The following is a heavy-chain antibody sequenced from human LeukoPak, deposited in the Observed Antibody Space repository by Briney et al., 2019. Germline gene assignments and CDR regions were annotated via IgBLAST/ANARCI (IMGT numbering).Heavy chain of an antibody. CDR1: GGTFSSYA. CDR3: ARAVYDILTANYYYYGMDV. J-gene: IGHJ6*02. Sequence: SVKVSCKASGGTFSSYAISWVRQAPGQGLEWMGGIIPIFGTANYAQKFQGRVTITADESTSTAYMELSSLRSEDTAVYCCARAVYDILTANYYYYGMDVWGQGTTVTVSS. D-gene: IGHD3-9*01. V-gene: IGHV1-69*01. CDR2: IIPIFGTA.